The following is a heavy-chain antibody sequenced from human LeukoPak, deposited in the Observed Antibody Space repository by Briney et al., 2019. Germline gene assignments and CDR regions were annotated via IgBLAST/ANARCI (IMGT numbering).Heavy chain of an antibody. D-gene: IGHD4-17*01. V-gene: IGHV3-7*01. CDR3: ARDPTVAYYFDY. CDR2: IKQDGSEK. Sequence: GGSLRLSCAASGFTFSGYWMSWVRQAPGKGLEWVANIKQDGSEKYYVDSVKGRFTISRDNAKNSLYLQMNSLRAEDTAVYYCARDPTVAYYFDYWGQGTLVTVSS. CDR1: GFTFSGYW. J-gene: IGHJ4*02.